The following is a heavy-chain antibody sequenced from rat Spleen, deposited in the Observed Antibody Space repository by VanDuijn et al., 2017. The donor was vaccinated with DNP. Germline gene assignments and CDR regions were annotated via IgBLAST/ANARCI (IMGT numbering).Heavy chain of an antibody. Sequence: EVQLVESGGGLVQPGRSMKLSCAASGFTFSSFSMAWVRQSTKGLEWVATISSIDDFPYYRDSVKGRFTISRDDVTSTLYLQMNSLRSEDTATYFCTTLITFMDVWSQGTSVTVSS. CDR1: GFTFSSFS. CDR2: ISSIDDFP. D-gene: IGHD1-1*01. J-gene: IGHJ4*01. V-gene: IGHV5-46*01. CDR3: TTLITFMDV.